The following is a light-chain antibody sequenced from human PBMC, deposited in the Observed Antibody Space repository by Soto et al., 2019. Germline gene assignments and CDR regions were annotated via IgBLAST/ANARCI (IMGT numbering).Light chain of an antibody. CDR3: QQYNNGPLT. CDR2: GAS. V-gene: IGKV3-15*01. CDR1: QSVTSN. Sequence: EIVLTQSSAPLSLSLGERATLSCRASQSVTSNALAWYQQKPGQPPRLLIYGASTRATGIPARFSGSGSGTEFTLTISSLQSEDFAVYYCQQYNNGPLTFGGGTKVDIK. J-gene: IGKJ4*01.